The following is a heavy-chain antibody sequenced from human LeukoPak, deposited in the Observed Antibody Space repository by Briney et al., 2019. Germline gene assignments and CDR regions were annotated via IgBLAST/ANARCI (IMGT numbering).Heavy chain of an antibody. J-gene: IGHJ4*02. CDR2: IYYSGST. Sequence: LRLSCAASGFTFSSYAMSWVRQPPGKGLEWIGYIYYSGSTYYNPSLKSRVTISVDTSRNQFSLKLSSVTAADTAVYYCARESAAGGYFDYWGQGTLVTVSS. CDR3: ARESAAGGYFDY. D-gene: IGHD2-2*01. V-gene: IGHV4-30-4*08. CDR1: GFTFSSYA.